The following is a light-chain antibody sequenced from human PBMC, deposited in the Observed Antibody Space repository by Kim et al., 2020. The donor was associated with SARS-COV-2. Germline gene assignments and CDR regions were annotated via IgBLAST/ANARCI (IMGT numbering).Light chain of an antibody. CDR3: AAWDDSLSGPWV. CDR1: TTNIGNND. J-gene: IGLJ3*02. CDR2: INK. V-gene: IGLV1-47*01. Sequence: QKVTISFSGSTTNIGNNDVYWDQQHPGMAPKLLIYINKQRPSGVADRFSGSRSGTSASLAMSGLRSEDEADYYCAAWDDSLSGPWVFGGGTQLTVL.